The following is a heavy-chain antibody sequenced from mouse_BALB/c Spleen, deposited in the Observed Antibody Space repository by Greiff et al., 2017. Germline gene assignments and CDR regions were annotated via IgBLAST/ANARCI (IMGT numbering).Heavy chain of an antibody. J-gene: IGHJ4*01. D-gene: IGHD2-1*01. V-gene: IGHV5-6-5*01. CDR2: ISSGGST. CDR3: AREGGNPIDYAMDY. Sequence: DVKLVESGGGLVQPGGSLKLSCAASGFTFSSYAMSWVRQTPEKRLEWVASISSGGSTYYPDSVKGRFTISRDNARNILYLQMSSLRSEDTAMYYCAREGGNPIDYAMDYWGQGTSVTVSS. CDR1: GFTFSSYA.